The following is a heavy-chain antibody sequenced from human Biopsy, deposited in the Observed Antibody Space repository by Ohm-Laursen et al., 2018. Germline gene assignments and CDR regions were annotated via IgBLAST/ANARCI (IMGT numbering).Heavy chain of an antibody. CDR1: GDSVTKYY. CDR2: IYYSVMT. D-gene: IGHD4-11*01. V-gene: IGHV4-59*02. CDR3: ARDSGILNYGNFKYYHYYGMDV. Sequence: SDTLSLTCTVSGDSVTKYYWSWIRQPPGKGLEWIGHIYYSVMTNYNPSLQSQVSISVDTSRNQVSLTLRSVTAADTAVYYCARDSGILNYGNFKYYHYYGMDVWGQGTKVTVSS. J-gene: IGHJ6*02.